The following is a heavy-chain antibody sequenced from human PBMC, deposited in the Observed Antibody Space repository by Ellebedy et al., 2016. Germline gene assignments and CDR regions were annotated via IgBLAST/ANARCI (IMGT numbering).Heavy chain of an antibody. D-gene: IGHD2/OR15-2a*01. V-gene: IGHV1-2*02. J-gene: IGHJ3*01. Sequence: ASVKVSCXASGYTFTGYYLHWVRQTPGQGLEWMGWINFNNGGTNYAQNFQGRVTFTRDTSISTAYMELSRLTSDDTAVYYCARGSSMPGVARLAFHLWGQGTVVTVSS. CDR3: ARGSSMPGVARLAFHL. CDR1: GYTFTGYY. CDR2: INFNNGGT.